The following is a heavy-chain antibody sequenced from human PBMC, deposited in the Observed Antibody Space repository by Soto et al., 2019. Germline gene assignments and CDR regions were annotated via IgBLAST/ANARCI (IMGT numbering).Heavy chain of an antibody. J-gene: IGHJ4*02. CDR1: RGAFSSYS. V-gene: IGHV1-69*13. CDR2: IIPIFGTA. Sequence: VEVSCKASRGAFSSYSMSWVRQAPGQGLEWMGGIIPIFGTANYAQKLQGRVTMTTDTSTSTAYMELRSLRSDDTAVYYCAATYLIAAAGTFDYWGQGTLVTVSS. D-gene: IGHD6-13*01. CDR3: AATYLIAAAGTFDY.